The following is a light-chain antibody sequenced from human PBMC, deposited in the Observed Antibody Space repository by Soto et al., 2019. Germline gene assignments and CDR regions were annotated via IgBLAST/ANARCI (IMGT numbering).Light chain of an antibody. J-gene: IGLJ2*01. V-gene: IGLV2-8*01. CDR1: SSDVGGYND. CDR2: EVS. Sequence: QSALTQPPSASGSPGQSVTISCTGTSSDVGGYNDVSWYQQHPGKAPKLMIYEVSKRPSGVPDRFSGSKSGNTASLTVSGLQAEDEADYYCSSYAGSNNLVFGGGTKPTVL. CDR3: SSYAGSNNLV.